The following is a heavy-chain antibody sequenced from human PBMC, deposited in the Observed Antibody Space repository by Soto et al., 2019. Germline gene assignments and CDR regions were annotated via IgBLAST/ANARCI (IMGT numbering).Heavy chain of an antibody. CDR1: GFTFSSYG. Sequence: QVQLVESGGGVVQPGRSLRLSCAASGFTFSSYGMHWVRQAPGKGLEWVAVISYDGSNKYYADSVKGRFTISRDNSKNTRYLQMNSLRAEDTVVYYCAKSLVGCYAAYYYYGMDVWGQGTTVTVSS. V-gene: IGHV3-30*18. J-gene: IGHJ6*02. CDR2: ISYDGSNK. CDR3: AKSLVGCYAAYYYYGMDV. D-gene: IGHD1-26*01.